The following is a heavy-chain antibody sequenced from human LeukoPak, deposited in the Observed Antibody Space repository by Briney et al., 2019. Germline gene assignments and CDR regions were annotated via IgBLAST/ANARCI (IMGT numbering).Heavy chain of an antibody. D-gene: IGHD3-22*01. CDR2: IGGSDGRT. CDR3: AKDSSSYDWGYMDV. Sequence: GGSLRLSCAASGFTFSTYAMSWVRQAPGKGLEWVSLIGGSDGRTRYADSVKGRFTISRDNSKNTLYLEMNSLRAEDTAVYYCAKDSSSYDWGYMDVWGKGTTDTISS. CDR1: GFTFSTYA. V-gene: IGHV3-23*01. J-gene: IGHJ6*03.